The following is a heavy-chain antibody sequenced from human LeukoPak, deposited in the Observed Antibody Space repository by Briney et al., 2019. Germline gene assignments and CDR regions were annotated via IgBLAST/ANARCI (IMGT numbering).Heavy chain of an antibody. CDR3: AKGFYSSGWYMAFDI. J-gene: IGHJ3*02. CDR1: GFTFSSYE. CDR2: ISSSGSTI. Sequence: PGGSLRLSCAASGFTFSSYEMNWVRQAPGKGLEWVSYISSSGSTIYYADSVKGRFTISRDNSKNTLYLQMNSLRAEDTAVYYCAKGFYSSGWYMAFDIWGQGTMVTVSS. V-gene: IGHV3-48*03. D-gene: IGHD6-19*01.